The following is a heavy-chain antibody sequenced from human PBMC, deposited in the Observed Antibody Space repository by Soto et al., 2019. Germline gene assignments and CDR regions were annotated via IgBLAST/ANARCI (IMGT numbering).Heavy chain of an antibody. CDR1: GFTFSDYY. D-gene: IGHD5-12*01. CDR3: ARDHHRYSGYDSVDY. Sequence: QVQLVESGGGLVKPGGSLRLSCAASGFTFSDYYMSWIRQAPGKGLEWVSYISSSSSYTNYADSVKGRFTISRDNAKTSLYLQMNSLRAEDTAVYYCARDHHRYSGYDSVDYWGQGTLVTVSS. J-gene: IGHJ4*02. CDR2: ISSSSSYT. V-gene: IGHV3-11*05.